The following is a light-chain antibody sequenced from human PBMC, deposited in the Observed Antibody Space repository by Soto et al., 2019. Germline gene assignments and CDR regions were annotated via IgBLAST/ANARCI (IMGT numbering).Light chain of an antibody. CDR1: QSISTW. J-gene: IGKJ1*01. V-gene: IGKV1-5*01. CDR3: QQYNSYSWT. Sequence: DIQMTQSPSTLSASVGDRVTITCRASQSISTWLAWYQQKPGKAPKVLIYDASRLESGVPSRFSGSGSGTDFTLTISSLQPAGFATYYCQQYNSYSWTFGQGTKVDIK. CDR2: DAS.